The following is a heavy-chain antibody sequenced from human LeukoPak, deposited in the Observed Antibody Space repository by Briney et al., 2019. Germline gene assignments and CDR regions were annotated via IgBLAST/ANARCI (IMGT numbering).Heavy chain of an antibody. CDR2: IITIFGTA. Sequence: SVKVSCKASGGTFSSYAISWVRQAPGQGLEWMGGIITIFGTAKYAQKFQGRVTITADESTSTAYMELSSLRSEDTAVYYCARAYRGYSYGRSPYYYYYYMDVWGKGATVTISS. D-gene: IGHD5-18*01. CDR3: ARAYRGYSYGRSPYYYYYYMDV. CDR1: GGTFSSYA. J-gene: IGHJ6*03. V-gene: IGHV1-69*13.